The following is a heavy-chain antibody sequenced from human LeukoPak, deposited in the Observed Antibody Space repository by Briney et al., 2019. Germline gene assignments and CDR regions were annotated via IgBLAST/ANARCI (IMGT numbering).Heavy chain of an antibody. CDR2: FDPEDGET. J-gene: IGHJ3*02. V-gene: IGHV1-24*01. CDR3: AGTGDREAFDI. Sequence: GASVKVSCKVSGYTLTELSMHWVRQAPGKGLEWMGGFDPEDGETIYAQKFQGRVTMTRNTSISTAYMELSSLRSEDTAVYYCAGTGDREAFDIWGQGTMVTVSS. CDR1: GYTLTELS. D-gene: IGHD7-27*01.